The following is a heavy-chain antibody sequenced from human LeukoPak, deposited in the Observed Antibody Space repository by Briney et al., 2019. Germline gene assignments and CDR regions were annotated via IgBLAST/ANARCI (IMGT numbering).Heavy chain of an antibody. CDR3: GRHARVTIFEGTFDY. CDR2: IYYSGST. Sequence: SETLSLTCAVSGGSISSYYWSWIRQPPGKGLEWIGYIYYSGSTDYNPSLKSRVTMSVDTSKNQFSLKLSSVTAADMAVYYCGRHARVTIFEGTFDYWGQGALVLVSS. D-gene: IGHD3-3*01. J-gene: IGHJ4*02. V-gene: IGHV4-59*08. CDR1: GGSISSYY.